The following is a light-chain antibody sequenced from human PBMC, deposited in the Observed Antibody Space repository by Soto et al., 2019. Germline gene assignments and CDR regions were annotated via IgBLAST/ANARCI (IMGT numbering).Light chain of an antibody. V-gene: IGKV2-30*01. Sequence: DVVLTQSPLSLPVTLGQPASISSRSSQSLVDRYANTYLHWFQQRPGQSPRRLIYKVSNRDSGVPDRFSGSGSGTDFTLNISRVEAEDVGVYFCMQTTHWPPTFGQGTEVEFK. CDR3: MQTTHWPPT. CDR2: KVS. J-gene: IGKJ1*01. CDR1: QSLVDRYANTY.